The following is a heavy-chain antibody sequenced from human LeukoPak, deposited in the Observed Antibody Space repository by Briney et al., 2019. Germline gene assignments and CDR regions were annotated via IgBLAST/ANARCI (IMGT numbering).Heavy chain of an antibody. CDR2: INWNGGST. D-gene: IGHD2-2*01. J-gene: IGHJ4*02. Sequence: VGSLRLSCAASGFTFDDYGMSWVRQAPGKGLEWVSGINWNGGSTGYADSVKGRFTISRDNAKNSLYLQMNSLRAEDTALYYCARVSSRDIVVVPSAPFDYRGQGTLVTVSS. CDR3: ARVSSRDIVVVPSAPFDY. V-gene: IGHV3-20*04. CDR1: GFTFDDYG.